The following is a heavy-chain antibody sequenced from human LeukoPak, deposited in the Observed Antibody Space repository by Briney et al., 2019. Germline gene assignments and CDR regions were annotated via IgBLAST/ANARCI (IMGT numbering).Heavy chain of an antibody. V-gene: IGHV3-23*01. Sequence: GGSLRLSCAASGFSFSSYAMTWARQAPVKGLEWVSAISGDGTRTYYADSVKGRFSISRDDSRNTVYLQMNSLTAEDTALYYCARDRGKDYFGDWGQGTQVTVSS. CDR3: ARDRGKDYFGD. CDR2: ISGDGTRT. D-gene: IGHD4-23*01. J-gene: IGHJ4*02. CDR1: GFSFSSYA.